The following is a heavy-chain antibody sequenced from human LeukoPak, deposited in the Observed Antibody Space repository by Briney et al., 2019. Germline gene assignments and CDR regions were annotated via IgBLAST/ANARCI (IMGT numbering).Heavy chain of an antibody. D-gene: IGHD1-26*01. CDR1: GGSISRYY. CDR3: ARHYLGATDWFDP. J-gene: IGHJ5*02. CDR2: IYYSGST. V-gene: IGHV4-59*01. Sequence: PSETLSLTCTVSGGSISRYYWSWIRQPPGKGLEWIGYIYYSGSTNYNPSLKSRVTISVDTSKNQFSLKLYSVTAADTAVYFCARHYLGATDWFDPWGQGTLVTVSS.